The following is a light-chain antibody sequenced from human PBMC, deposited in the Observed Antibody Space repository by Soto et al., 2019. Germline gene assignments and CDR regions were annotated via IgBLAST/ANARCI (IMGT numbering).Light chain of an antibody. CDR2: GAS. CDR3: QQYGSSPLT. CDR1: QSVSSRN. V-gene: IGKV3-20*01. J-gene: IGKJ4*01. Sequence: EIVLTQSADSLSLSPGERATLSCRASQSVSSRNLAWYQQKPGQAPRLLIYGASSRATGIPDRFSGSGSGTDFTLTISRLEPEDFAVYYCQQYGSSPLTFGGGTKVEIK.